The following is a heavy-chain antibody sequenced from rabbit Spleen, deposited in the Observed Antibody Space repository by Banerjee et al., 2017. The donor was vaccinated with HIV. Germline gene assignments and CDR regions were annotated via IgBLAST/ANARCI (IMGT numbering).Heavy chain of an antibody. CDR1: GFSFSSGYY. J-gene: IGHJ4*01. Sequence: QEHLEESGGDLVKPGASLTLTCTASGFSFSSGYYMCWVRQAPGKGREWIGCIAIGSVRTYYASWAKGRFTISKTSSTTVTLQMTSLTAADTATYFCARDRDGDTPYNSYYFDLWGPGTLVTVS. D-gene: IGHD2-1*01. CDR3: ARDRDGDTPYNSYYFDL. V-gene: IGHV1S45*01. CDR2: IAIGSVRT.